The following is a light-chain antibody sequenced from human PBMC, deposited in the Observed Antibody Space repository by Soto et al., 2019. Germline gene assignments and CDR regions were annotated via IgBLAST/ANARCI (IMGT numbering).Light chain of an antibody. Sequence: ILITQSPSTLSVSPGESATLSCRASQSVSSNLAWYQQKPGQAPRLLTYGGSSRATGIPVRFSGSGSETDFTLTITRLEPEDFAVYYCQQYSSSRTFGQGTKVDI. CDR1: QSVSSN. CDR2: GGS. J-gene: IGKJ1*01. V-gene: IGKV3-20*01. CDR3: QQYSSSRT.